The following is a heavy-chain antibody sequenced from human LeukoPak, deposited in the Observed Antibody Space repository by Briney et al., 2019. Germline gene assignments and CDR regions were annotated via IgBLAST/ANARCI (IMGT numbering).Heavy chain of an antibody. CDR1: GFSLSSADFH. D-gene: IGHD3-10*01. J-gene: IGHJ4*02. CDR3: ARDSMVRGMGY. V-gene: IGHV4-30-4*01. Sequence: SHTLSLIYTVAGFSLSSADFHWRWIRQPPGNGLQRIGYISYRGSTYYNPSLKSRLTISVDTSKNQFSLKLSSVTAADTAVYYCARDSMVRGMGYWGQGTLVTVSS. CDR2: ISYRGST.